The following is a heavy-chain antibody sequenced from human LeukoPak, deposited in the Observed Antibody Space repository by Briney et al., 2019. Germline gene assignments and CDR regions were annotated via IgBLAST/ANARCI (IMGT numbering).Heavy chain of an antibody. J-gene: IGHJ4*02. Sequence: GGSLRLSCAASGFTFSSYGMHWVRQAPGKGLEWVAVISYDGSNKYYADSVKGRFTISRDNSKNTLYLQMNSLRAEDTAVYYCASEKWLVPNYYLDYWGQGTLVTVSS. CDR3: ASEKWLVPNYYLDY. CDR2: ISYDGSNK. V-gene: IGHV3-30*03. D-gene: IGHD6-19*01. CDR1: GFTFSSYG.